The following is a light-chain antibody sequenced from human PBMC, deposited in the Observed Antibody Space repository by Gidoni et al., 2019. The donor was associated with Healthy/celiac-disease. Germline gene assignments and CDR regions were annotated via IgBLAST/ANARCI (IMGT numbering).Light chain of an antibody. CDR2: AAS. CDR1: QSISSY. CDR3: QQSYSTQT. Sequence: DIQLPQSPSSLSASVGDRVTITCRASQSISSYLNWYQQKPGKAPKLLIYAASSLQSGVPSRFSGSGSGTDFTLTISSLQTEDFATYYCQQSYSTQTFXQXTKLEIK. V-gene: IGKV1-39*01. J-gene: IGKJ2*01.